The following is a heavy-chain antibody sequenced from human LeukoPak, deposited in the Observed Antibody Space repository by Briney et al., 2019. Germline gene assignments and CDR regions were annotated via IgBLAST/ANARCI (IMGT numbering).Heavy chain of an antibody. J-gene: IGHJ4*02. CDR1: GFTFSSYA. Sequence: GGSLRLSCAASGFTFSSYAMSWVRQAPGKGLEWVSAISGSGGSTYYADSVKGRFTIPRDNSKNTLYLQMNSLRAEDTAVYYCAKADDFWSGYYSYFDYWGQGTLVTVSS. D-gene: IGHD3-3*01. V-gene: IGHV3-23*01. CDR2: ISGSGGST. CDR3: AKADDFWSGYYSYFDY.